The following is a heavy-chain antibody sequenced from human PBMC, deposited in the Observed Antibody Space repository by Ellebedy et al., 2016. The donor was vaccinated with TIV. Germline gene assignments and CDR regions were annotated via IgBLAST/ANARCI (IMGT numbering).Heavy chain of an antibody. CDR1: GGSISSYY. V-gene: IGHV4-59*01. J-gene: IGHJ4*02. CDR2: SYFSGST. CDR3: ARVGGAAGYYFDY. D-gene: IGHD3-9*01. Sequence: SETLSLTCTVSGGSISSYYWSWTRQPPGKGLEWIGYSYFSGSTDYNPSLNSRGTISVDTSKNQISLKLSSVTAADTAVYYCARVGGAAGYYFDYWGQGTLVTVSS.